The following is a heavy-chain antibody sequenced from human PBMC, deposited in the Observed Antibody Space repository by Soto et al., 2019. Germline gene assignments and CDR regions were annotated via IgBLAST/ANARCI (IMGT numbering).Heavy chain of an antibody. CDR2: ISAYNGNT. CDR3: ARDQANDDYDILTGSEDYGMDV. D-gene: IGHD3-9*01. Sequence: ASVKVSCKASGYTFTSYGISWVRQAPGQGLEWMGWISAYNGNTNYAQKLQGRGTMTTDTSTSTAYMELRSLRSDDTAVYYCARDQANDDYDILTGSEDYGMDVWGQGTTVTVSS. V-gene: IGHV1-18*04. CDR1: GYTFTSYG. J-gene: IGHJ6*02.